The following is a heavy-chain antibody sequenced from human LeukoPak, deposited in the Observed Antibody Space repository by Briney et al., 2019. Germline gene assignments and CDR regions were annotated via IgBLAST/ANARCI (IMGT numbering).Heavy chain of an antibody. CDR1: GDSISNGNW. V-gene: IGHV4-4*02. CDR3: AKSGDYRFDP. J-gene: IGHJ5*02. D-gene: IGHD7-27*01. CDR2: IYHSGST. Sequence: SETLSLTCAVSGDSISNGNWWTWVRQPPGKGLEWIGEIYHSGSTNYNPSLKSRVTISVDKSKNHFSLTLTSVTAADTAVYYCAKSGDYRFDPWGQGTLVTVSS.